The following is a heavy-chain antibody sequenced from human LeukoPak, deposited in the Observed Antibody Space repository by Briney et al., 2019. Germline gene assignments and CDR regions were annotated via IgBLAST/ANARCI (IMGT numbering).Heavy chain of an antibody. J-gene: IGHJ4*02. CDR3: AKAYYDSSGYSYYFDY. CDR1: GFPFSAYS. Sequence: PGGSLRLSCAASGFPFSAYSMNWVRRAPGKGLEWVSSISGSSAYVYYADSVKGRFTVSRDNAKNSLYLQMSSLRAEDTAVYYCAKAYYDSSGYSYYFDYWGQGIPVTVSS. CDR2: ISGSSAYV. V-gene: IGHV3-21*01. D-gene: IGHD3-22*01.